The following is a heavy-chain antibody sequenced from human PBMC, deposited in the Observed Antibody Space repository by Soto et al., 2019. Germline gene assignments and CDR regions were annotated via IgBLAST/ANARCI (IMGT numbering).Heavy chain of an antibody. D-gene: IGHD3-22*01. CDR1: GGSVNSGGYY. CDR3: ARLVYDSSGYRPG. V-gene: IGHV4-31*03. J-gene: IGHJ4*02. CDR2: IYYSGTT. Sequence: SETLSLTCTVSGGSVNSGGYYWSWIRQHPGRGLEWVGYIYYSGTTYYNPSLQSRLTISRDTAKNQFSLKLTSVTAADTAVYYCARLVYDSSGYRPGWGQGTLVTVSS.